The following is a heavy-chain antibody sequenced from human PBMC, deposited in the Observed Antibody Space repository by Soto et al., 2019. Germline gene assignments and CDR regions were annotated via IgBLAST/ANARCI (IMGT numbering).Heavy chain of an antibody. V-gene: IGHV1-18*01. CDR2: ISAYNGNT. CDR3: ARDRKAVAADYGMDV. J-gene: IGHJ6*02. Sequence: QVQLVQSGAEVKKPGASVKVSCKASGYTFTSYGISWVRQAPGQGLEWMGWISAYNGNTNYAQKLQGRGSMTTDTATSTGYVERRSVRSDDTAVYYCARDRKAVAADYGMDVGGQGTTVTVSS. D-gene: IGHD2-15*01. CDR1: GYTFTSYG.